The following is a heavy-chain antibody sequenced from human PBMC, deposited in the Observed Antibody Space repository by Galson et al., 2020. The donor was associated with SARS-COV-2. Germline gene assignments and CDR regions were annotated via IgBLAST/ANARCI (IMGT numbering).Heavy chain of an antibody. Sequence: ASVKVSCKASGYTFTNYEINWVRQAPRQGLEWMGWMNPNSGNTGYAQKFQGRVTMTRTTSISTAYMELNSLTSEDTAVYYCARSYDDFATWFDPWGQGTLVTVSS. D-gene: IGHD4-17*01. V-gene: IGHV1-8*01. J-gene: IGHJ5*02. CDR1: GYTFTNYE. CDR3: ARSYDDFATWFDP. CDR2: MNPNSGNT.